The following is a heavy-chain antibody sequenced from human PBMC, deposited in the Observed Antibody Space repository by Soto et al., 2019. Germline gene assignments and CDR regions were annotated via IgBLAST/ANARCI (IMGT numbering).Heavy chain of an antibody. Sequence: PSQTLSLTCAISGDSVSSNSAAWNWIRQSPSRGLEWLGRTYYRSKWYNDYAVSVKSRITINPDTSKNQFSLQLNSVTPEDTAVYYCARDPDFWSGYLPPPYYYGMDVWGQGTTVTVSS. V-gene: IGHV6-1*01. CDR2: TYYRSKWYN. J-gene: IGHJ6*02. D-gene: IGHD3-3*01. CDR1: GDSVSSNSAA. CDR3: ARDPDFWSGYLPPPYYYGMDV.